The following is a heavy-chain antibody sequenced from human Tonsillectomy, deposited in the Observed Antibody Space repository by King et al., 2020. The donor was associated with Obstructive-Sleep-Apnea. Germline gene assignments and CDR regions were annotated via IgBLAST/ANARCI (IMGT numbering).Heavy chain of an antibody. CDR1: GFTFNNDA. D-gene: IGHD4-23*01. Sequence: VQLVESGGGLVQPGGSLRVSCIVSGFTFNNDAMSWVRQAPGKGLEWGSTINKSGLNTYYADSVKGRFTISRDNSKNTLYLQMNSLRAEDTAIYYCAKEINGGNWGPGYWGQGTLVTVSS. V-gene: IGHV3-23*04. J-gene: IGHJ4*02. CDR2: INKSGLNT. CDR3: AKEINGGNWGPGY.